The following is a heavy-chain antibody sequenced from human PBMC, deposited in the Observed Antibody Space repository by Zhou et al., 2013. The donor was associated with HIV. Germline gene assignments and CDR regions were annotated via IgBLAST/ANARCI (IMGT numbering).Heavy chain of an antibody. V-gene: IGHV4-39*01. CDR2: IYYSGST. J-gene: IGHJ1*01. CDR3: ARHYGYCSGGSCYSEYFQH. CDR1: GGSISSSSYY. D-gene: IGHD2-15*01. Sequence: QVQLQESGPGLVKPSETLSLTCTVSGGSISSSSYYWGWIRQPPGKGLEWIGSIYYSGSTYYNPSLKSRVTISVDTSKNQFSLKLSSVTAADTAVYYCARHYGYCSGGSCYSEYFQHWGQGTLVTVSS.